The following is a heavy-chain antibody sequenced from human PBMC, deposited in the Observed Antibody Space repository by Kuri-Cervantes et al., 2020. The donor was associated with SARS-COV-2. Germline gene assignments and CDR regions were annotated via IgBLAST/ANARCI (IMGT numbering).Heavy chain of an antibody. CDR3: ARGLHDYNDATGPLGDYYFDP. CDR2: MNPNSGNT. D-gene: IGHD4-11*01. CDR1: GYTFTSYD. Sequence: ASVKVSCKASGYTFTSYDINWVRQATGQGLEWMGWMNPNSGNTGYAQKFQGRVTMTRNTSISTAYMELSSLRSEDTAVYYCARGLHDYNDATGPLGDYYFDPWGQGTLVTVSS. V-gene: IGHV1-8*01. J-gene: IGHJ4*02.